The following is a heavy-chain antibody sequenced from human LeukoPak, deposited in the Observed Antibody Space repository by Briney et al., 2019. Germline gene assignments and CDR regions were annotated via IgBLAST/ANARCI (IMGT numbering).Heavy chain of an antibody. J-gene: IGHJ5*02. CDR1: GFTFSNYW. Sequence: PGGSLRLSCAASGFTFSNYWIHCVRQVPGKGLVWVSRINSDGSSTSYAESVKGRFSISRDNAKNTVYLQMNSLRAEDTAVYLCARDLSYSASGTYYAAWFDPWGQGTLVTVSS. CDR3: ARDLSYSASGTYYAAWFDP. CDR2: INSDGSST. D-gene: IGHD3-10*01. V-gene: IGHV3-74*01.